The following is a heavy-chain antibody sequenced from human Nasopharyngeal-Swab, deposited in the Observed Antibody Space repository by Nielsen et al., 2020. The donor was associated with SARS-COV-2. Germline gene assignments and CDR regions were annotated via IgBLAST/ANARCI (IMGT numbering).Heavy chain of an antibody. CDR2: IYYSGST. D-gene: IGHD3-22*01. Sequence: SETLSLTCTVSGGSITSYYWNWIRQPPGKGLEWIGYIYYSGSTNYNPSLKSRVTISVDTSKNQFSLKLTSVTAADTAVYYCARVVVNPFDAFDIWGQGTMVTVSS. CDR1: GGSITSYY. J-gene: IGHJ3*02. CDR3: ARVVVNPFDAFDI. V-gene: IGHV4-59*13.